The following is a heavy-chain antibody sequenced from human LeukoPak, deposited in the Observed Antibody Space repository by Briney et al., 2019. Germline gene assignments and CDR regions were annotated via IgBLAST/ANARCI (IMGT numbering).Heavy chain of an antibody. CDR3: AWSPGWLQSTFDF. Sequence: GGSLRLSCAASAITFSSYEMNWVRQAPGKGLEWVSHISSTGSTMYYADSVKGRFTISRDNAKNSLYLQMNSLRAEDTAVYYCAWSPGWLQSTFDFWGQGTPVTVSS. D-gene: IGHD5-24*01. CDR1: AITFSSYE. CDR2: ISSTGSTM. J-gene: IGHJ4*02. V-gene: IGHV3-48*03.